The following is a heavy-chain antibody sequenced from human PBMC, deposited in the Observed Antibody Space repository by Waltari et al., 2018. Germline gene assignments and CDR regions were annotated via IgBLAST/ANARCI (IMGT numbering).Heavy chain of an antibody. CDR2: IRSRFKDDET. V-gene: IGHV3-73*01. Sequence: EVQLVESGGALVQPGGSLRLSCAPSGLIRGDYAIHWVRQASGKGLEWVGRIRSRFKDDETAYAESAQGRFTISRDDSKNTAYLEMNSLKTDDTAVYYCIRPFEMGIDWGQGTQVTVSS. CDR1: GLIRGDYA. D-gene: IGHD7-27*01. J-gene: IGHJ4*02. CDR3: IRPFEMGID.